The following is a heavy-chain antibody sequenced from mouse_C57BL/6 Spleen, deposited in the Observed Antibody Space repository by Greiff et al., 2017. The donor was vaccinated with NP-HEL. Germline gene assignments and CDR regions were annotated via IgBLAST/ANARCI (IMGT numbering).Heavy chain of an antibody. V-gene: IGHV1-55*01. Sequence: QVQLQQSGAELVKPGASVKMSCKASGYTFTSYWITWVKQRPGQGLEWIGDIYPGSGSTNYNEKFKSKATLTVDTSSSTAYMQLSSLTSEDSAVYYCAREAYYSNYVGFAYWGQGTLVTVSA. CDR3: AREAYYSNYVGFAY. CDR1: GYTFTSYW. D-gene: IGHD2-5*01. CDR2: IYPGSGST. J-gene: IGHJ3*01.